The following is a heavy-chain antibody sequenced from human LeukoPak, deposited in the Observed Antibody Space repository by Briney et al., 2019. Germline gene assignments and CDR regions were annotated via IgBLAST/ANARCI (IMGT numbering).Heavy chain of an antibody. CDR1: GYTFTGYY. J-gene: IGHJ3*02. V-gene: IGHV1-2*02. CDR3: ARGAYGSGWEAFDI. D-gene: IGHD3-10*01. CDR2: INPNSGGT. Sequence: ASVKVSCKASGYTFTGYYMHWVRQAPGQGLEWMGWINPNSGGTNYEQNFQGRVTMTRDTSISTAYMELSRLRSDDTAVYYCARGAYGSGWEAFDIWGQGTMVPSLQ.